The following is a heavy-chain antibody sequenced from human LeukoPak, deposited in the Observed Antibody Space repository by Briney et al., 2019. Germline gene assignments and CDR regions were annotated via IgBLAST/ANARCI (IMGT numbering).Heavy chain of an antibody. V-gene: IGHV3-30*02. CDR2: IRYDGSNK. J-gene: IGHJ4*02. Sequence: GGSLRLSCAASGFTFSSYGMHWVRQAPGKGLEWVAFIRYDGSNKYYADSVKGRFTISRDNAKNSLYLQMNSLRAEDTAVYYCARVLAHGDYGIDYWGQGTLVTVSS. CDR3: ARVLAHGDYGIDY. CDR1: GFTFSSYG. D-gene: IGHD4-17*01.